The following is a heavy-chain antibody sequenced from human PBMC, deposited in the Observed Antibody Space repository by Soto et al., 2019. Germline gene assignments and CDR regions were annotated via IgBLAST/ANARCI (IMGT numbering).Heavy chain of an antibody. CDR1: GFTFDDYA. D-gene: IGHD3-10*01. CDR3: AKDIRVGYGSGSYDY. V-gene: IGHV3-9*01. CDR2: ISWNSGSI. J-gene: IGHJ4*02. Sequence: GGSLRLSCAASGFTFDDYAMHWVRQAPGKGLEWVSGISWNSGSIGYADSVKGRFTISRDNAKNSLYLQMNSLRAEDTALYYCAKDIRVGYGSGSYDYWGQGTLVTVSS.